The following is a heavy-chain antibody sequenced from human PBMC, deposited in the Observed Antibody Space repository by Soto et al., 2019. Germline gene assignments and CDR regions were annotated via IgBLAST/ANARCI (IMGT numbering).Heavy chain of an antibody. Sequence: GESLKISCKGSGYSFTSYWIGWVRQMPGKGLEWMGIIYPGDSDTRYSPSFQGQVTISADKSISTAYLQWSSLKASDTAMYYCARQFHIVVVPAATDAFDSWGQGTMVTVSS. CDR1: GYSFTSYW. D-gene: IGHD2-2*01. J-gene: IGHJ3*02. CDR2: IYPGDSDT. V-gene: IGHV5-51*01. CDR3: ARQFHIVVVPAATDAFDS.